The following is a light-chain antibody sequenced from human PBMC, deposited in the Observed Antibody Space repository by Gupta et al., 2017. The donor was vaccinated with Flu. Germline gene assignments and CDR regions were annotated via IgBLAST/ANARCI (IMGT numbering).Light chain of an antibody. CDR3: GTWDTSLGAAV. J-gene: IGLJ3*02. CDR2: EHN. V-gene: IGLV1-51*02. CDR1: SFNIGDKF. Sequence: QSVLTQPPSVSAPPGQKVTFSCSGRSFNIGDKFFSWYKKVPGTAPKFLIYEHNKRPSGIPDQFGGSKAGTSATQDITGLQTGDEAEYDCGTWDTSLGAAVFGGGTKLTVL.